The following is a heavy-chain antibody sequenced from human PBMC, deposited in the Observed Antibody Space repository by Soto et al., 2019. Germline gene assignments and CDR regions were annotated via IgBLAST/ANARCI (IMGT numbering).Heavy chain of an antibody. CDR1: GYTFTSYA. D-gene: IGHD2-21*01. V-gene: IGHV1-3*01. Sequence: ASVKASCKSSGYTFTSYAMHWVRQAPGQRLEWMGWTNAGNGNTKYSQKFQGRVTITRDTSASTAYMELSSLRSEDTAVYYCARGGEPIDYWGQGTLVTVSS. CDR3: ARGGEPIDY. CDR2: TNAGNGNT. J-gene: IGHJ4*02.